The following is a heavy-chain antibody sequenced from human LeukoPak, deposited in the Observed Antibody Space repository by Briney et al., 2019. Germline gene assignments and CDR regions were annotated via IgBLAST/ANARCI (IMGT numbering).Heavy chain of an antibody. J-gene: IGHJ3*02. CDR2: INPNSGGT. Sequence: ASVKVSCKASGYTFTGYYMHWVRQAPGQGLEWMGWINPNSGGTNYAQKFQGRATMTRDTSISTAYMELSRLRSDDTAVYYCARVDYYDSSGYYRIWGQGTMVTVSS. CDR3: ARVDYYDSSGYYRI. D-gene: IGHD3-22*01. V-gene: IGHV1-2*02. CDR1: GYTFTGYY.